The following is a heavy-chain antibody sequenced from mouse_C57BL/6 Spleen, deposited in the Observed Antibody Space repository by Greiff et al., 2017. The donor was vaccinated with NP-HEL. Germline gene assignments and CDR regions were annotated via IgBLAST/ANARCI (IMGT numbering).Heavy chain of an antibody. CDR2: FYPGSGSI. D-gene: IGHD2-1*01. Sequence: QVQLQQSGAELVKPGASVKLSCKASGYTFTEYTIHWVKQRSGQGLEWIGWFYPGSGSIKYNEKFKDKATLTADKSSSTVYMELSRLTSEDSAVYFYARHDDRGDLLARVYFDYWGQGTTLTVSS. CDR3: ARHDDRGDLLARVYFDY. V-gene: IGHV1-62-2*01. CDR1: GYTFTEYT. J-gene: IGHJ2*01.